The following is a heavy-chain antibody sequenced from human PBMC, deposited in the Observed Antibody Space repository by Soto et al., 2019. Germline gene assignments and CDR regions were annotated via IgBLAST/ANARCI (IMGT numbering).Heavy chain of an antibody. V-gene: IGHV3-33*01. CDR1: GFTFSSYG. CDR2: IWYDGSNK. CDR3: ARDRGTTVTSHWFDP. Sequence: GGSLRLSCAASGFTFSSYGMHWVRQAPGKGLEWVAVIWYDGSNKYYADSVKGRFTISRDNSKNTLYLQMNSLRAEDTAVYYCARDRGTTVTSHWFDPWGQGTLVTVSS. D-gene: IGHD4-4*01. J-gene: IGHJ5*02.